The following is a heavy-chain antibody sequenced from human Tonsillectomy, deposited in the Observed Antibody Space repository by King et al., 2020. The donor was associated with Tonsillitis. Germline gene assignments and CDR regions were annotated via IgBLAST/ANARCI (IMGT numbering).Heavy chain of an antibody. CDR1: GFIFRNYN. CDR2: ISSSGNFI. D-gene: IGHD3-22*01. J-gene: IGHJ4*02. Sequence: VQLVESGGGLVKPGGSLRLSCAASGFIFRNYNMNWVRQAPGKGLEWVSAISSSGNFIYYADSVKGRFTISRDNAKNSLYLQMNSLRAEDTGVYYCARDRLYYDNSKAFWGQGTLVTVSS. V-gene: IGHV3-21*01. CDR3: ARDRLYYDNSKAF.